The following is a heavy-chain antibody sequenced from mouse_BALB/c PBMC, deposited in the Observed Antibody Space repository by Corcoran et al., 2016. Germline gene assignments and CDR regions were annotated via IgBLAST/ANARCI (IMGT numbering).Heavy chain of an antibody. CDR1: GYSFTGYY. V-gene: IGHV1-26*01. CDR2: INPYNGAT. Sequence: EVQLQQSGPELVKPGSSVKISCKASGYSFTGYYMHWVKQSHVKSLEWIGRINPYNGATSYNQNFKDKASLTVDKSSSTAYMELHSLTSEDSAVYYCARRDGSSDYAMDYWGQGTAVTVSS. CDR3: ARRDGSSDYAMDY. D-gene: IGHD1-1*01. J-gene: IGHJ4*01.